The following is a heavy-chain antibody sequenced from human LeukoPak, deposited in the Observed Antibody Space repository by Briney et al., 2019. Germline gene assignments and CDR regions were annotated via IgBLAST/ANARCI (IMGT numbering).Heavy chain of an antibody. CDR2: VNHRGIS. V-gene: IGHV4-34*01. D-gene: IGHD5-24*01. CDR3: ARLYLPATRFDY. CDR1: GGHFSGYF. J-gene: IGHJ4*02. Sequence: KPSETLSLTCAVSGGHFSGYFWTWIRQPPGKGLEWIGEVNHRGISNYHPSLRSRVSISVGTSSNQFSLKLTSVTTADTAVYYCARLYLPATRFDYWGQGTLVTVSS.